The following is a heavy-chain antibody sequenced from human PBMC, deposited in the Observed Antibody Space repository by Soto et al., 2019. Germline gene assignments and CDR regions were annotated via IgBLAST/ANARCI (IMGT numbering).Heavy chain of an antibody. CDR2: IYYSGST. V-gene: IGHV4-30-4*01. Sequence: QVQLQESGPGLVKPSQTLSLTCTVSGGSISSGDYYWSWIRQPPGKGLEWIGYIYYSGSTYYNPSLKSRITISVDTSKNQFSLKLSSVTAADTAVYYCARVVYSTSKRFLARWFDPWGQGTLVTVSS. D-gene: IGHD3-3*01. CDR1: GGSISSGDYY. CDR3: ARVVYSTSKRFLARWFDP. J-gene: IGHJ5*02.